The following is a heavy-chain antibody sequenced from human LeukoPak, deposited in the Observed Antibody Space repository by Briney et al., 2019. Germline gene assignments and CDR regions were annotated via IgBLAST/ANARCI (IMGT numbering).Heavy chain of an antibody. CDR3: AASEDFWSGSMFAYYMAV. V-gene: IGHV3-23*01. Sequence: PGGSLRLSCAASTFIFSSYAMTWVRHAPGKGLEWVSAIGGSGDITHYADSVKGRFTISRDNSKNTLYLQMNSLRAEDTAVYYCAASEDFWSGSMFAYYMAVWGKGTTVTVSS. D-gene: IGHD3-3*01. J-gene: IGHJ6*03. CDR1: TFIFSSYA. CDR2: IGGSGDIT.